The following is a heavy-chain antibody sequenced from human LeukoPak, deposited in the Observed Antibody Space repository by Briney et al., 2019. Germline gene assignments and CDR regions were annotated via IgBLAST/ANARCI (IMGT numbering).Heavy chain of an antibody. Sequence: GGSLRLSCAASGFTFNSYAMSWVRQAPGKGLEWVSAISGSGGSTYYADSVKGRFTISRDNSKNTLYLQMNSLGAEDTAVYYCAKVLYYYGSDYSDYWGQGTLVTVSS. V-gene: IGHV3-23*01. CDR1: GFTFNSYA. CDR2: ISGSGGST. J-gene: IGHJ4*02. CDR3: AKVLYYYGSDYSDY. D-gene: IGHD3-10*01.